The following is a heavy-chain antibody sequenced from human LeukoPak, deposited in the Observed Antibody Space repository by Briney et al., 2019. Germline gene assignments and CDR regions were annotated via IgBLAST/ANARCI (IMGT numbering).Heavy chain of an antibody. V-gene: IGHV1-69*05. Sequence: GASVKVSCKASGGTFSSYAISWVRQGPGQGLEWMGGIIPIFGTANYAQKFQGRVTITTDESTSTAYMELSSLRSEDTAVYYCAITKGVTPTTYYMDVWGKGTTVTVSS. CDR3: AITKGVTPTTYYMDV. D-gene: IGHD4-23*01. CDR1: GGTFSSYA. J-gene: IGHJ6*03. CDR2: IIPIFGTA.